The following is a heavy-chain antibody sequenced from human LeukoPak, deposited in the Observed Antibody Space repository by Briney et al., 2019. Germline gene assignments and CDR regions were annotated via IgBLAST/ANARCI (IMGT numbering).Heavy chain of an antibody. V-gene: IGHV3-21*01. CDR3: ARASMRMSTAGLVDY. D-gene: IGHD6-13*01. CDR2: ISTSSNYI. Sequence: GGSLRLSCAASGFTFSTYSMTWVRHAPGKGLEWVSSISTSSNYIYYADSVKGRFTISRDNAKNSLYLQMNSLRAEDTAVYYCARASMRMSTAGLVDYWGQGTLVTVSS. J-gene: IGHJ4*02. CDR1: GFTFSTYS.